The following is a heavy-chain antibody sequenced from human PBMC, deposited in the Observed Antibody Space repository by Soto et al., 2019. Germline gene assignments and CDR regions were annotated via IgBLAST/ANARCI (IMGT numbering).Heavy chain of an antibody. D-gene: IGHD6-6*01. CDR2: IIPIFGTA. CDR1: GCTFSSYA. CDR3: ARDRYSSSSLYYFDY. Sequence: ASVKVSFKASGCTFSSYAISWVRQAPGQGLEWMGGIIPIFGTANYAQKFQGRVTITRDTSASTAYMELSSLRSEDTAVYYCARDRYSSSSLYYFDYWGQGTLVTVSS. V-gene: IGHV1-69*05. J-gene: IGHJ4*02.